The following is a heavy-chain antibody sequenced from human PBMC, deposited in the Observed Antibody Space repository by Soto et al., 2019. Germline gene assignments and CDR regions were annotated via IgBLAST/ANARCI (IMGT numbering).Heavy chain of an antibody. Sequence: QVQLVQSGAEEKKPGASVKVSCKASGYTFTDYAMHWVRQAPGQRLEWMGWINAGNGNTNYSQKFQGRVTITRDTSASTAYMELSSLRSEDTAVYYCARAVAVPADCDYWGQGTLVTVSS. CDR2: INAGNGNT. CDR3: ARAVAVPADCDY. J-gene: IGHJ4*02. D-gene: IGHD6-19*01. CDR1: GYTFTDYA. V-gene: IGHV1-3*05.